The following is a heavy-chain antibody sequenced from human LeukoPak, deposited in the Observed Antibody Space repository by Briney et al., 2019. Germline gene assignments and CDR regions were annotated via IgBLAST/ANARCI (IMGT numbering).Heavy chain of an antibody. Sequence: SETLSLTCTVSGDSISSSDYFWGWIRQPPGKGLEWIGTIYFSGSTYYNPSLKSRVTISVDTSKNQFSLKLSSVTAADTAVYYCARVNYDFWSGYYKGGLFDYWGQGTLVTVSS. J-gene: IGHJ4*02. CDR3: ARVNYDFWSGYYKGGLFDY. V-gene: IGHV4-39*07. CDR2: IYFSGST. CDR1: GDSISSSDYF. D-gene: IGHD3-3*01.